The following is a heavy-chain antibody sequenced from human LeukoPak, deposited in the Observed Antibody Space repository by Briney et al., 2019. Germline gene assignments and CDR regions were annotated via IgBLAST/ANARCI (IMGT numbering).Heavy chain of an antibody. CDR1: GGSISNYY. V-gene: IGHV4-59*12. Sequence: SETLSLTCTVSGGSISNYYWSWIRQPPGKGLEWIGFIYYSGSTNYNPSLKSRVTISVDKSKNQFSLKLSSVTAADTAVYYCARDLTPSSGYDYWGQGTLVTVSS. CDR3: ARDLTPSSGYDY. D-gene: IGHD3-22*01. CDR2: IYYSGST. J-gene: IGHJ4*02.